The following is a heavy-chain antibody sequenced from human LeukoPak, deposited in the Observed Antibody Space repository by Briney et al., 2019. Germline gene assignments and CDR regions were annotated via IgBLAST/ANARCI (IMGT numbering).Heavy chain of an antibody. CDR1: GITFSSHA. V-gene: IGHV3-23*01. Sequence: GGSLRLSCAASGITFSSHAMSWVRQAPGMGLEWVSAISGSGGTTYYADSVKGRFTISRDNSQNTLSLQMNTLRADDTAVYYCAKGLTGSGTPKYYFDYWGQGTLVTVSS. CDR2: ISGSGGTT. CDR3: AKGLTGSGTPKYYFDY. J-gene: IGHJ4*02. D-gene: IGHD3-10*01.